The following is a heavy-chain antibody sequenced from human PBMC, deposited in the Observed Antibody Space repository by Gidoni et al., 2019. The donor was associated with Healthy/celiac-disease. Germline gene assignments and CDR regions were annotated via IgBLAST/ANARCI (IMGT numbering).Heavy chain of an antibody. CDR1: GFTFSNAW. Sequence: EVQLVESGGGLVKPGGSLRLSCAASGFTFSNAWMSWVRQAPGKGLEWVGRIKSKTDGGTTDYAAPVKGRFTISRDDSKNTLYLQMNSLKTEDTAVYYCTTEGVAAAGYFDYWGQGTLVTVSS. D-gene: IGHD6-13*01. CDR3: TTEGVAAAGYFDY. CDR2: IKSKTDGGTT. V-gene: IGHV3-15*01. J-gene: IGHJ4*02.